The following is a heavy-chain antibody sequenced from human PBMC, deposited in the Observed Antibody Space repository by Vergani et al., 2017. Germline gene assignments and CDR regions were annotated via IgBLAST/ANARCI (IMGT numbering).Heavy chain of an antibody. CDR1: GASIRSSNYY. CDR3: AGHSTVAWLVKLGWIDP. D-gene: IGHD6-19*01. Sequence: QLQLQESGPGLVKPSATLSLTCSVSGASIRSSNYYWGWIRQPPGKGLELIASIYFSGSTYYNPSLKSRVTISVDTSKNPFSLKLSSVTAADTAVYFCAGHSTVAWLVKLGWIDPWGQGILVTVSS. CDR2: IYFSGST. V-gene: IGHV4-39*01. J-gene: IGHJ5*02.